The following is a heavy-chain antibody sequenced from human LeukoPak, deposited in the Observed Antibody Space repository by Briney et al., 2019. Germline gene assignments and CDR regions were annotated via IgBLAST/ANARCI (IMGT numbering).Heavy chain of an antibody. V-gene: IGHV5-51*01. Sequence: GASLKISFKGSGYSFTSYWIGWVRQMPGKGLEWMGIIHPGESDTRYSPSFQGQVTISADKSISTAYLQWSSLKASDTAMYYCARNADGGNSDGAFDYWGQGTLVTVSS. CDR2: IHPGESDT. CDR1: GYSFTSYW. D-gene: IGHD4-23*01. CDR3: ARNADGGNSDGAFDY. J-gene: IGHJ4*02.